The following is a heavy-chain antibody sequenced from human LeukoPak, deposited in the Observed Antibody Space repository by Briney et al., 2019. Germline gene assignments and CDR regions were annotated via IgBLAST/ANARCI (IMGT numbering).Heavy chain of an antibody. CDR2: ISYDGSNK. CDR3: AKPYGSGSYYNLPFDY. D-gene: IGHD3-10*01. Sequence: PGGTLRLSCAASGFTFSSYGMHWDRQAPGKGLEWVAVISYDGSNKYYADSVKGRFTISRDNSKNTLYLQMNSLRAEDTAVYYCAKPYGSGSYYNLPFDYWGQGTLVTVSS. CDR1: GFTFSSYG. J-gene: IGHJ4*02. V-gene: IGHV3-30*18.